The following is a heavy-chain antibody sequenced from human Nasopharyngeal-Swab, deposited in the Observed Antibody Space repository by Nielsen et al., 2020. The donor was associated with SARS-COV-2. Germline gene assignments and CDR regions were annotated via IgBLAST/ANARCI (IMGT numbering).Heavy chain of an antibody. CDR1: GGSISSGGYF. CDR2: IHYTGNT. CDR3: AREVIEQAVSDAFDF. Sequence: SETLSLTCTVSGGSISSGGYFWSWIRQHPGKGLGWIGYIHYTGNTYYNPSLESRLTISLDTSQNQFSLRLSSVTAADTAVYYCAREVIEQAVSDAFDFWGQGTMVTVSS. J-gene: IGHJ3*01. D-gene: IGHD3-16*02. V-gene: IGHV4-31*03.